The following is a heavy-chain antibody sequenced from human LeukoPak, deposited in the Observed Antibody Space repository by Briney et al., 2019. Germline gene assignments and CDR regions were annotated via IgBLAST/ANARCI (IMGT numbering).Heavy chain of an antibody. Sequence: GGSLRLSCAASGFTFSSYGMSWVRQAPGKGLQWVSVIIGSDSSTYYADSVKGRFTISRDNARNTLYLQMNSLRAEDTAVYYCAKDGSGIAAAGDPYYFDYWGQGTLVTVSS. D-gene: IGHD6-13*01. CDR3: AKDGSGIAAAGDPYYFDY. CDR2: IIGSDSST. CDR1: GFTFSSYG. J-gene: IGHJ4*02. V-gene: IGHV3-23*01.